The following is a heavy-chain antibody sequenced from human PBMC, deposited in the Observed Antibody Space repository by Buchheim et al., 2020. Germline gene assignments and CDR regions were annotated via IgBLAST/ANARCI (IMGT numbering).Heavy chain of an antibody. J-gene: IGHJ4*02. CDR1: GFTFSSYA. CDR3: ARGNFPRY. V-gene: IGHV3-23*01. Sequence: EVQLLESGGGLVQPGGSLRLSCAASGFTFSSYALNWVRQAPGKGLEWVSTIGSSSGPYYADSVKGRFTISRDNSKHTLYLQMNSLRAEDTAIYYCARGNFPRYWGQGTL. CDR2: IGSSSGP. D-gene: IGHD3-16*02.